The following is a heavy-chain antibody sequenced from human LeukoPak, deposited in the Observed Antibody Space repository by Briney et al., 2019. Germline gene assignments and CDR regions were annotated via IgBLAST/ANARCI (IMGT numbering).Heavy chain of an antibody. V-gene: IGHV4-59*08. D-gene: IGHD3-16*01. CDR3: ARHRPGERRFDP. J-gene: IGHJ5*02. CDR2: INYSGNT. CDR1: GGSISSYY. Sequence: SETLSLTCTVSGGSISSYYWSWIRQPPGKGLEWIGYINYSGNTNSNPSLKSRVTISVDTPKNQISLKLSSVTAADTAVYYCARHRPGERRFDPWGQGTLVTVSS.